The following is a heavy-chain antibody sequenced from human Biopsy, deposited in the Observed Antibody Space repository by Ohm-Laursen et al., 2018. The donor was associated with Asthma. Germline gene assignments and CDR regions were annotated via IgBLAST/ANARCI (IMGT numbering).Heavy chain of an antibody. Sequence: GSSVKVSCKASGGTLNNYAINWVRQAPGQGLEWMGGISPIFGAIRYAQNFQGRVTITADVFTNTVHMELSSLRSEDTAVLYCAKARCYHYYCDMEVWGQGTTVTVSS. D-gene: IGHD3-16*02. CDR1: GGTLNNYA. CDR3: AKARCYHYYCDMEV. V-gene: IGHV1-69*01. J-gene: IGHJ6*02. CDR2: ISPIFGAI.